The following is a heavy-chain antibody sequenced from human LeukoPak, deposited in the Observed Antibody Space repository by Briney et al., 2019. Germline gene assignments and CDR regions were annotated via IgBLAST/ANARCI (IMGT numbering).Heavy chain of an antibody. CDR1: GFTFDDYA. CDR3: AKDGSGNAFDI. Sequence: QPGRSLRLPCAASGFTFDDYAMHWVRQAPGKGLEWVSGISWNSGSIGYADSVKGRFTISRDNAKNSLYLQMNSLRAEDMALYYCAKDGSGNAFDIWGQGTMVTVSS. CDR2: ISWNSGSI. V-gene: IGHV3-9*03. J-gene: IGHJ3*02. D-gene: IGHD1-26*01.